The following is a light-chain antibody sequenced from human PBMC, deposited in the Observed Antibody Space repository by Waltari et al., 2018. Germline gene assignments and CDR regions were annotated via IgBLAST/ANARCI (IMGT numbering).Light chain of an antibody. V-gene: IGLV2-23*01. CDR1: SSDVGRYNL. CDR3: CSYAGSHVV. Sequence: QSALTQPASVSGSPGQSTTISCTGTSSDVGRYNLVSWYQQHPGKAPKLMIYEGSKRPSGVSNRFSGSKSGNTASLTISGLQAEDEADYYCCSYAGSHVVFGGGTKLTVL. J-gene: IGLJ2*01. CDR2: EGS.